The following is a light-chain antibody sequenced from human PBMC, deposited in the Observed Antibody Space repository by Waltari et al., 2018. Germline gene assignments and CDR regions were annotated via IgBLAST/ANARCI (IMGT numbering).Light chain of an antibody. CDR1: QTVNNNY. J-gene: IGKJ2*01. Sequence: EIVLTQTPGTLCLSPGERATLSCRASQTVNNNYLAWYQQKPGQAPRLLHYGGANRATGVPDRFSLSGSGRDFILSISRLEPDDFAVYYCQQYGSSPTFGQGTKLEI. CDR2: GGA. V-gene: IGKV3-20*01. CDR3: QQYGSSPT.